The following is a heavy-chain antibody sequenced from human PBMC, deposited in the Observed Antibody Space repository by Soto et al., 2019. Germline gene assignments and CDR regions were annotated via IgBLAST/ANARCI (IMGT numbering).Heavy chain of an antibody. CDR2: ISRDGTNK. V-gene: IGHV3-30*04. Sequence: VGSLRLSCAASGFTFSRYAIHWVRQARGKGLEWVAVISRDGTNKYYVDSVKGRFTISRDNSRNTLYLQMNSLRHEDAAVYYCARSRSGAVADSFDFWGQGTLVTVSS. D-gene: IGHD3-10*01. CDR1: GFTFSRYA. CDR3: ARSRSGAVADSFDF. J-gene: IGHJ4*02.